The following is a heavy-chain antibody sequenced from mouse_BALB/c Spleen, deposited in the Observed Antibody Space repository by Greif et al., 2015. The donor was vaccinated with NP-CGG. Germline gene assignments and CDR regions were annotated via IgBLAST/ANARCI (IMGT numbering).Heavy chain of an antibody. D-gene: IGHD2-4*01. V-gene: IGHV1-54*01. CDR1: GYAFTNYL. CDR2: INPGSGGT. Sequence: VKLQESGAELVRPGTSVKVSCKASGYAFTNYLIEWVKQRPGQGLEWIGVINPGSGGTNYNEKFKGKATLTADKSSSTAYMQLSSLTSDDSAVYFCARSGSYDYDECFDYWGQGTTLTVSS. CDR3: ARSGSYDYDECFDY. J-gene: IGHJ2*01.